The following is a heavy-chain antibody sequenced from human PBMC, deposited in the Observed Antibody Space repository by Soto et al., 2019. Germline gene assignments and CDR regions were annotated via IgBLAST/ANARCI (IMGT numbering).Heavy chain of an antibody. V-gene: IGHV3-33*01. Sequence: GGSLRLSYAASGFTFSSYGMHWVRQAPGKGLEWVEVIWYDGSNKYYADSVKGRFTISRDNCKNTLYLQMNSLRAEDTAVYYCARDKGGDGYFEWLLPRNYYYYGMDVWGQGTTVTVTS. CDR2: IWYDGSNK. J-gene: IGHJ6*02. CDR1: GFTFSSYG. CDR3: ARDKGGDGYFEWLLPRNYYYYGMDV. D-gene: IGHD3-9*01.